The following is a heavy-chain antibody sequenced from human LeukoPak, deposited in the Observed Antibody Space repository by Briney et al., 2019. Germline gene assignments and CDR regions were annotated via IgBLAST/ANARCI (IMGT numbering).Heavy chain of an antibody. Sequence: SETLSLTCTVSGGSISSYYWSWIRQPPGKGLEWIGYIYTSGSTNYNPSLKSRVTISVDTSKNQFSLKLSSVTAADTAVYYCARHRLRKFYFDYWGQGTLVTVPS. J-gene: IGHJ4*02. CDR1: GGSISSYY. V-gene: IGHV4-4*09. CDR2: IYTSGST. CDR3: ARHRLRKFYFDY.